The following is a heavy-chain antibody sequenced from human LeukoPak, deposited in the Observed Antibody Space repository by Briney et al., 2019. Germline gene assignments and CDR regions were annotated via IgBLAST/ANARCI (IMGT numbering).Heavy chain of an antibody. Sequence: SETLSLTCTVSGGSISGYYWSWIRQPPGKGLQWIGYINYSGRTNYNASLTSRVTVSVDTSNNKFSLKLSSVTAADTVVYYCARHGYDTGNYQAHFDYWGQGTLVTVSS. V-gene: IGHV4-59*08. CDR2: INYSGRT. CDR3: ARHGYDTGNYQAHFDY. CDR1: GGSISGYY. D-gene: IGHD3-22*01. J-gene: IGHJ4*02.